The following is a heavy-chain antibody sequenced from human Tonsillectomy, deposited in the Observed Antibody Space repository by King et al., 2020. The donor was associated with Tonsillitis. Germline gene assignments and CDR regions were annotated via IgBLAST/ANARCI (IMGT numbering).Heavy chain of an antibody. J-gene: IGHJ5*02. V-gene: IGHV3-49*03. D-gene: IGHD3-10*01. Sequence: DVQLVESGGGLVQPGRSLRLSCTASGFTFGDYAMSWFRQAPGKGLEWVGFIRSKAYGGTTEYAASVKGRFTISRDDSKSIAYLQMNSLKTEDTAVYYCTRGSGGFIWVGDQGAFDPWGQGTLVTVSS. CDR1: GFTFGDYA. CDR3: TRGSGGFIWVGDQGAFDP. CDR2: IRSKAYGGTT.